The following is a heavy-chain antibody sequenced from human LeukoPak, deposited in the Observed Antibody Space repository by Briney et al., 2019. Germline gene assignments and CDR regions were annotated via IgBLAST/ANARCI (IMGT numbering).Heavy chain of an antibody. CDR2: IRSKDKSYAT. CDR3: CSFETGYCDSTSCCGY. CDR1: GFTFSGSD. Sequence: GGSLRLYCAASGFTFSGSDMQWLRQASGKGWGGVGRIRSKDKSYATAYGASLKGSFNISRDDSKSTVYLQMNSLKTEDTAVYYCCSFETGYCDSTSCCGYWGQGTLVTVSS. J-gene: IGHJ4*02. D-gene: IGHD2-2*01. V-gene: IGHV3-73*01.